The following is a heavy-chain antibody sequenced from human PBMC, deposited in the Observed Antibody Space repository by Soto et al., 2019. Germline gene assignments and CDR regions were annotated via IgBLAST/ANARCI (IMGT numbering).Heavy chain of an antibody. D-gene: IGHD3-3*01. Sequence: QVQLVQSGAEVKKPGASVKVSCKASGYTFTSYDINWVRQATGQGLEWMGWMNPNSGNTGYAQKFQGRVTMTSNTSITTAYMELSSLRSDDTAVYYCARKGVTIFGVIIGEMDYWSQGTLVTVSS. J-gene: IGHJ4*02. CDR3: ARKGVTIFGVIIGEMDY. V-gene: IGHV1-8*01. CDR1: GYTFTSYD. CDR2: MNPNSGNT.